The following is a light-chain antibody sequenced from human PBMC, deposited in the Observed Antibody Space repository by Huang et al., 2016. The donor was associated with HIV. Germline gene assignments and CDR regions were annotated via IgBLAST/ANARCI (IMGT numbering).Light chain of an antibody. CDR1: QSVGSY. CDR3: QQRSNRTPTT. Sequence: EIILTQSPATLSLSPGERATLSCRASQSVGSYLAWYQQKPGQAPRLLTYDAANRATGIPARFSVGGSGTDFTLTIRGLEPDDFAVYFCQQRSNRTPTTFGQGTKVE. CDR2: DAA. V-gene: IGKV3-11*01. J-gene: IGKJ1*01.